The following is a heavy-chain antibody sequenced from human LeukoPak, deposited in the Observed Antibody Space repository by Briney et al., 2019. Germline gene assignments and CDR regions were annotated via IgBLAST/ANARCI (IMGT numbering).Heavy chain of an antibody. Sequence: SETLSLTCAVYGGSFSGYYWSWIRQPPGKGLEWIGEINHSGSTNYNPPLKSRVTISVDTSKNQFSLKLSSVTAADTAVYYCARGKYSSSGALDPWGQGTLVTVSS. D-gene: IGHD6-13*01. CDR3: ARGKYSSSGALDP. J-gene: IGHJ5*02. CDR2: INHSGST. CDR1: GGSFSGYY. V-gene: IGHV4-34*01.